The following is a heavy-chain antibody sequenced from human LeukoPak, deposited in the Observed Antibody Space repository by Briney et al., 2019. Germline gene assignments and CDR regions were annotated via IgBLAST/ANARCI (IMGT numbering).Heavy chain of an antibody. CDR1: GGSISTYY. CDR3: AAQLAYFVY. CDR2: VHYSGST. D-gene: IGHD1-1*01. J-gene: IGHJ4*02. V-gene: IGHV4-59*01. Sequence: TSETLSLTCTVSGGSISTYYWSWIRQPPGKGLEWIGYVHYSGSTQYNPSLKSRVTMSIDMSKNQFSLKLRSVTAADTAVYYCAAQLAYFVYWGQGTLVTVSS.